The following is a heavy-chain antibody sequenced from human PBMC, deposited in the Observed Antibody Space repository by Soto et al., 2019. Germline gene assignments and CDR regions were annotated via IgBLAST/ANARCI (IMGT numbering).Heavy chain of an antibody. V-gene: IGHV3-23*01. CDR1: GLTFSNYA. CDR3: AKNQERELPRVIDF. CDR2: MSGSSSTT. Sequence: GALRLSCATSGLTFSNYAMSWVRQAPGGGLEWVSSMSGSSSTTYYADSVRGRFTISRDRSKNTLYLQMSSLRAEDTALYYCAKNQERELPRVIDFWGQGTLVTVSS. J-gene: IGHJ4*02. D-gene: IGHD1-7*01.